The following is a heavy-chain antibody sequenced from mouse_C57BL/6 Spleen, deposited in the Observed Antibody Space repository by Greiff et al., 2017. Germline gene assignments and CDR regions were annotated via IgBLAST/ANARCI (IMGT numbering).Heavy chain of an antibody. V-gene: IGHV1-54*01. J-gene: IGHJ3*01. CDR1: GYAFTNYL. CDR3: AKKRDYDCDEVAY. CDR2: INPGSGGT. Sequence: VQLQQSGAELVRPGTSVKVSCKASGYAFTNYLIEWVKQRPGQGLEWIGVINPGSGGTNYNEQFKGKATLTADKSSSTSYMQLSSLTSEDSAVXCSAKKRDYDCDEVAYWGQGTMVTVSA. D-gene: IGHD2-4*01.